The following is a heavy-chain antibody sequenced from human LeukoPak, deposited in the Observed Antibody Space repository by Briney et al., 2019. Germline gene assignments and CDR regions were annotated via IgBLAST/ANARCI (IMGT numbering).Heavy chain of an antibody. J-gene: IGHJ4*02. CDR2: ISSSGSTK. CDR1: GFTFSSYE. CDR3: ARALYYYDSSGYYTPG. Sequence: PGGSLRLSCAASGFTFSSYEMNWVRQAPGKGLEWDSYISSSGSTKYYADSVKGRFTISRDNAKNSLYLQMNTLRAEDTAFYYCARALYYYDSSGYYTPGWGQGTLVTVSS. V-gene: IGHV3-48*03. D-gene: IGHD3-22*01.